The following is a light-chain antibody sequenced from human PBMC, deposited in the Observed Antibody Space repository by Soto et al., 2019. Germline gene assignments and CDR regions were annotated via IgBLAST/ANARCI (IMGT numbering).Light chain of an antibody. CDR1: QRFSNNY. Sequence: EILLPQPPGPLSLSPGERSPLSCRASQRFSNNYLAWYQQKPGQAPRLLIYGASNRATGIPDRFSGSGSGTDFTLTIIRLEPEDFAVYYCHQYGSWPRTFGQGTKVDIK. CDR2: GAS. V-gene: IGKV3-20*01. J-gene: IGKJ1*01. CDR3: HQYGSWPRT.